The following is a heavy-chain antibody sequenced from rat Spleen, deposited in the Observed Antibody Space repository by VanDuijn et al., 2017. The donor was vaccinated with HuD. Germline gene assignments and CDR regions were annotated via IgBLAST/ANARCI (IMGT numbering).Heavy chain of an antibody. Sequence: EVQLVESGGGLVQPGGSLKLSCVASGFTFNNYWMTWIRQAPGKGLEWVASITNASGRTYYPDSVKGRFTISRDTAQNTLYLQMNSLRSEDTATSYCARGGFFRYWGQGVMVTVSS. V-gene: IGHV5-31*01. CDR3: ARGGFFRY. D-gene: IGHD1-6*01. J-gene: IGHJ2*01. CDR1: GFTFNNYW. CDR2: ITNASGRT.